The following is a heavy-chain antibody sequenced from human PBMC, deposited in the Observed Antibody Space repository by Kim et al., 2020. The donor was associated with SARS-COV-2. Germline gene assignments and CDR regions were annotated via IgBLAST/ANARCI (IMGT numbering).Heavy chain of an antibody. V-gene: IGHV4-39*01. Sequence: SETLSLTCTVSGGSISSSSYYWGWIRQPPGKGLEWIGSIYYSGSTYYNPSLKSRVTISVDTSKNQFSLKLSSVTAADTAVYYCARSEYSSSSLFPLGFDYWGQGTLVTVSS. CDR1: GGSISSSSYY. J-gene: IGHJ4*02. CDR2: IYYSGST. CDR3: ARSEYSSSSLFPLGFDY. D-gene: IGHD6-6*01.